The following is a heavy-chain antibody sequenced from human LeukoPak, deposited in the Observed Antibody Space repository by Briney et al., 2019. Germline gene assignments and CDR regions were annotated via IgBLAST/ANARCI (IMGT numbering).Heavy chain of an antibody. CDR1: GFTFSSYS. CDR3: ARDDYYDILTGLPGLDY. V-gene: IGHV3-21*01. J-gene: IGHJ4*02. Sequence: GGSLRLSCAASGFTFSSYSMNWVRQAPGKGLEWVSSISSSSSYIYYAGSVKGRFTISRDNAKNSLYLQMNSLRAEDTAVYYCARDDYYDILTGLPGLDYWGQGTLVTVSS. CDR2: ISSSSSYI. D-gene: IGHD3-9*01.